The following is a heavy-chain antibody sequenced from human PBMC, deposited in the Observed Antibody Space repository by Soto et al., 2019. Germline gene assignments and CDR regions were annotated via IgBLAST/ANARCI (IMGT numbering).Heavy chain of an antibody. D-gene: IGHD1-20*01. CDR2: ISAYNGNT. V-gene: IGHV1-18*01. CDR3: ARDAITGHCYMDV. Sequence: QVQLVQSGAEVKKPGASVNVSCKASGYTFTNYAISWVRQAPGQGLEWMGWISAYNGNTNYAQKLQGRVTMTTDTSTSPGYMELRSLRSDATDVYYCARDAITGHCYMDVWGKGTTVTVSS. J-gene: IGHJ6*03. CDR1: GYTFTNYA.